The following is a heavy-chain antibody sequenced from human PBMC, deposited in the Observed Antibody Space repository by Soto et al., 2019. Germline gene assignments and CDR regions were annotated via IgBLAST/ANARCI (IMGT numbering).Heavy chain of an antibody. CDR2: IWSDGSDK. Sequence: QVQLVESGGGVVQPGGSLRLSCATSGFTFSDSGMHWVRQAPGKGLEWVAVIWSDGSDKSYADSVEGRFTISRDNSKNTLYLQMNSLRAEDTALYYCVRSNRYSSPAGWGGGFDYWGQGTLVTVSS. CDR1: GFTFSDSG. CDR3: VRSNRYSSPAGWGGGFDY. D-gene: IGHD6-13*01. J-gene: IGHJ4*02. V-gene: IGHV3-33*01.